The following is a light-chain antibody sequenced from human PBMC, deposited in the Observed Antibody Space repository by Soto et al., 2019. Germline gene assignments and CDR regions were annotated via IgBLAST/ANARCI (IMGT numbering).Light chain of an antibody. CDR1: SGHSNYA. Sequence: QLVLTQSPSASAYLGASVKLTCTLSSGHSNYAIAWHQQQPEKGPRYLMKINSDGSHNKGDGIPDRFSGSSSGAERYLTISSLQSEDEADYYCQTWGSGIAVFGGGTQLTVL. J-gene: IGLJ7*01. CDR3: QTWGSGIAV. V-gene: IGLV4-69*01. CDR2: INSDGSH.